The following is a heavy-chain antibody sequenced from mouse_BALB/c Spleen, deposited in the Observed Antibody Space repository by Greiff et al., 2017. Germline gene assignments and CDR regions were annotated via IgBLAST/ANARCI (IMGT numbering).Heavy chain of an antibody. CDR1: GFNIKDYY. Sequence: EVKLQESGAELVRPGALVKLSCKASGFNIKDYYMHWVKQRPEQGLEWIGWIDPENGNTIYDPKFQGKASITADTSSNTAYLQLSSLTSEDTAVYYCARGYPFAYWGQGTLVTVSA. D-gene: IGHD2-14*01. J-gene: IGHJ3*01. V-gene: IGHV14-1*02. CDR2: IDPENGNT. CDR3: ARGYPFAY.